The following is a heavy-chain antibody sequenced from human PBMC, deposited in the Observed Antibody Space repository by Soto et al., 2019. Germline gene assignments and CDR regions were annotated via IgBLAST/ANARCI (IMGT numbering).Heavy chain of an antibody. V-gene: IGHV1-69*01. CDR2: IIPVFQTA. CDR3: ARGGSGYTWFNEF. D-gene: IGHD3-22*01. CDR1: GGLFSSCP. Sequence: QEQLVQSGAEVKKPGSSVKVSCKASGGLFSSCPISWVRQVPGQWLEWMGGIIPVFQTAYYTQRFQGRVTITADESTNTAYMELSSLRSEDTAIYYCARGGSGYTWFNEFWGQGTLFTVSS. J-gene: IGHJ4*02.